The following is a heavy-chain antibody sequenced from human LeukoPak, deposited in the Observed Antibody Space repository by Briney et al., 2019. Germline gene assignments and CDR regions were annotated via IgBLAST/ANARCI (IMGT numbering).Heavy chain of an antibody. D-gene: IGHD3-10*01. Sequence: PSETLSLTCTVSGGSISSSGYYWGWIRQPPGKGLEWIGSIYYSGSTYYNPSLKSRVTTSVDTSKNQFSLSLSSVTAADTAVYYCARWEVRLNAFEMWGQGTMVTVSS. V-gene: IGHV4-39*07. CDR1: GGSISSSGYY. CDR2: IYYSGST. J-gene: IGHJ3*02. CDR3: ARWEVRLNAFEM.